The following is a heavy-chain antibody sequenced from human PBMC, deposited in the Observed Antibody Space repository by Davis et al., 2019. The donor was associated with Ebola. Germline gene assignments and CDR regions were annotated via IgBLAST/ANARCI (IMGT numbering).Heavy chain of an antibody. V-gene: IGHV3-48*01. CDR1: GFTFSSYS. Sequence: GESLKISCAASGFTFSSYSMNWVRQAPGKRLEWLSYIRGGGTPMYYADSVQGRFTISRDNAKNLLYLQMNSLRPEDTAVYYCVKTRSNWWNDALDMWGQGTMVTVSS. J-gene: IGHJ3*02. CDR3: VKTRSNWWNDALDM. D-gene: IGHD2-8*02. CDR2: IRGGGTPM.